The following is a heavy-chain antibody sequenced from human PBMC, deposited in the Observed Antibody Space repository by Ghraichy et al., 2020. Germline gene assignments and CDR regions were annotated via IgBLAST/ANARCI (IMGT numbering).Heavy chain of an antibody. V-gene: IGHV4-39*01. J-gene: IGHJ1*01. CDR2: IYYSGST. CDR3: ARVKSSWFAEYFQH. CDR1: GGSISSSSYY. D-gene: IGHD6-13*01. Sequence: SQTLSLTCTVSGGSISSSSYYWGWIRQPPGKGLEWIGSIYYSGSTYYNPSLKSRVTISVDTSKNQFSLKLSSVTAADTAVYYCARVKSSWFAEYFQHWGQGTLVTVSS.